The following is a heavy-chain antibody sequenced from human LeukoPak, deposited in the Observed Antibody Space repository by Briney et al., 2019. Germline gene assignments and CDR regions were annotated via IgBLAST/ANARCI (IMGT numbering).Heavy chain of an antibody. CDR2: INHNGNVN. V-gene: IGHV3-7*03. D-gene: IGHD3-16*01. Sequence: PGGSLRLSCAASGFTFSRYCMIWARQAPGKGLEWVASINHNGNVNYYVDSVKGRFTISRDNAKNSLYLQMSNLRAEDTAVYFCARGGGLDVWGQGATVTVSS. CDR1: GFTFSRYC. CDR3: ARGGGLDV. J-gene: IGHJ6*02.